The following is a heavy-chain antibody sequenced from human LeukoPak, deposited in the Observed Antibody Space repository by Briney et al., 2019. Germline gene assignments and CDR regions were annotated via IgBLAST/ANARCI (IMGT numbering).Heavy chain of an antibody. D-gene: IGHD2-2*01. Sequence: GASVKVSCKASGGTFSSYAISWVRQAPGQGLEWMGGIIPIFGTVNYAQKFQGRVTITADKSTSTAYMELSSLRSEDTAVYYCARGGIVVVPAASCPFDPWGQGTLVTVSS. CDR2: IIPIFGTV. J-gene: IGHJ5*02. CDR1: GGTFSSYA. CDR3: ARGGIVVVPAASCPFDP. V-gene: IGHV1-69*06.